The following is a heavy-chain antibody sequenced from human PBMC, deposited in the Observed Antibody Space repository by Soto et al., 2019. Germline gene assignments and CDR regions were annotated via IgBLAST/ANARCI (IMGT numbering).Heavy chain of an antibody. Sequence: GGSLRLSCAASGFTFDDYAMHWVRQAPGKGLEWVSGISWNSGSIGYADSVKGRFTISRDNAKNSLYLHMNSLRAEDTALYYCTIDFYRGDFLRVEYWGHGTLVTVSS. J-gene: IGHJ4*01. CDR2: ISWNSGSI. D-gene: IGHD3-16*02. CDR1: GFTFDDYA. V-gene: IGHV3-9*01. CDR3: TIDFYRGDFLRVEY.